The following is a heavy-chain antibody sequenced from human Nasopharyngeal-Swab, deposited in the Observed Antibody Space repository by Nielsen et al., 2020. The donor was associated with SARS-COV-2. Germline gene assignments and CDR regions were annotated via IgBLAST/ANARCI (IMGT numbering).Heavy chain of an antibody. D-gene: IGHD6-19*01. CDR2: IKSKTDGGTT. J-gene: IGHJ5*02. CDR3: TTYTTSGWS. V-gene: IGHV3-15*01. Sequence: WIRQRPGKGLEWVGRIKSKTDGGTTDDAAPVKGRFIISRDDSQDTLYLQMNSLRTDDTALYYCTTYTTSGWSWGQGTLVTVSS.